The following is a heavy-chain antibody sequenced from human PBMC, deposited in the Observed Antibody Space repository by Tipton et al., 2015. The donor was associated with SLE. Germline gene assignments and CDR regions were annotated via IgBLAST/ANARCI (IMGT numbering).Heavy chain of an antibody. CDR3: ASDISSIDFDY. J-gene: IGHJ4*02. CDR1: GGSIRSDTYY. CDR2: VYDSGTT. V-gene: IGHV4-39*01. D-gene: IGHD6-13*01. Sequence: TLSLTCTVSGGSIRSDTYYWGWIRQPPGKGLEWIGSVYDSGTTYYNPSLKSRVTISLDTSKNEVSLKLRSVTAADTAVYYCASDISSIDFDYWGQGTLVTVSS.